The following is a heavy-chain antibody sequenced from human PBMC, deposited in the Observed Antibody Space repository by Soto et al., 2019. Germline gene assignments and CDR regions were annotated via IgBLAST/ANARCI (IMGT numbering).Heavy chain of an antibody. CDR2: VSPPFRTS. V-gene: IGHV1-69*01. Sequence: QVQLVQSGAEVKKPGSSVKVSCKTSGVSFNNNGIGWVRQAPGHGLEWMGGVSPPFRTSNYARKFQGRISITADASTGTVNKELSSLTSEDTAQYYCARVLYYGSGSYSPYGMDVRGQGTTVTVSS. CDR1: GVSFNNNG. D-gene: IGHD3-10*01. CDR3: ARVLYYGSGSYSPYGMDV. J-gene: IGHJ6*02.